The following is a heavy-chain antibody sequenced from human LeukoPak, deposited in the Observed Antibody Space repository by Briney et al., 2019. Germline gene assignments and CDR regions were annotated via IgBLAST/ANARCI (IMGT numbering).Heavy chain of an antibody. J-gene: IGHJ4*02. Sequence: GGSLRLSCVASGFTFSRHGMNWVRQAPGKGLEWVSGISPSGDIKYYVDSVKGRFTVSRDNSKNTLYLQMNSLRAEDTAVYYCAKDPRDHSYGWSWRYFDYWGQGTLVTVSS. V-gene: IGHV3-23*01. CDR3: AKDPRDHSYGWSWRYFDY. D-gene: IGHD5-18*01. CDR1: GFTFSRHG. CDR2: ISPSGDIK.